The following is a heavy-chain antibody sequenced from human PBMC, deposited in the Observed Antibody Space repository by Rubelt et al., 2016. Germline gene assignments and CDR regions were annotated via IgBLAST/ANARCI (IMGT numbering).Heavy chain of an antibody. CDR2: IYSSGST. J-gene: IGHJ6*02. V-gene: IGHV4-59*01. D-gene: IGHD5-12*01. Sequence: GLEWIGYIYSSGSTNYNASLKSRVTISIDRSKNQFSLNLRSVTAADTAVYYCARDRTPSGYDSGMDVWGQGTTVIVSS. CDR3: ARDRTPSGYDSGMDV.